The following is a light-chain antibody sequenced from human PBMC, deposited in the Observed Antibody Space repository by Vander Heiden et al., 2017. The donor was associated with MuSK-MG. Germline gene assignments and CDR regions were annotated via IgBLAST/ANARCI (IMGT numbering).Light chain of an antibody. CDR1: QSLLHSDGKTY. CDR3: RQCIPLPFT. V-gene: IGKV2D-29*01. CDR2: EGS. J-gene: IGKJ3*01. Sequence: DIVMTQTPLSLSVTPGQPASISCKSSQSLLHSDGKTYLYWYLQKPGQPPQLLIYEGSNRDSGVPDRFSGRASGTDFTLKISLVDAEDVRVYYCRQCIPLPFTFGHGTKVDIK.